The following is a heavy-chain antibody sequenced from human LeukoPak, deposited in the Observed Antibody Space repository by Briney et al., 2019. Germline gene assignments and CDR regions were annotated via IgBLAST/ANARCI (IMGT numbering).Heavy chain of an antibody. D-gene: IGHD1-26*01. V-gene: IGHV3-30-3*01. J-gene: IGHJ4*02. CDR1: GFTFSSYA. CDR2: ISYDGSNK. CDR3: AGDAQGGGSYYFDY. Sequence: GGSLRLSCAASGFTFSSYAMHWVRQAPGKGLEWVAVISYDGSNKYYADSVKGRFTISRDNSKNTPYLQMNSLRAEDTAVYYCAGDAQGGGSYYFDYWGQGTLVTVSS.